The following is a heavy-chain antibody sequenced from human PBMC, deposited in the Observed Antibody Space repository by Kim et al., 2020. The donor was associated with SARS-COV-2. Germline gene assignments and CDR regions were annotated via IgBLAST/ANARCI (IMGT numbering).Heavy chain of an antibody. D-gene: IGHD3-10*01. CDR3: ARDPGEKIRGVVKAFDD. V-gene: IGHV3-30*04. Sequence: GGSLRLSCAASGFTVSSYAMYWVRQAPGKGLEWAAVISYDGLNKYYADSVKGRFTIYRDDSKNTLYLQMYSLRPEDTAVYYCARDPGEKIRGVVKAFDDWGQGTLVTVSS. J-gene: IGHJ4*02. CDR2: ISYDGLNK. CDR1: GFTVSSYA.